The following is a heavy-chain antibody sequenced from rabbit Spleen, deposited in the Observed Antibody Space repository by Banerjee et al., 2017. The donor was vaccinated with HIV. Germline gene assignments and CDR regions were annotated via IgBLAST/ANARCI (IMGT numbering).Heavy chain of an antibody. J-gene: IGHJ6*01. CDR2: IAGGSSGFT. CDR3: ARDAGTSFSTYGMDL. V-gene: IGHV1S40*01. Sequence: EESGGGLVKPGGTLTLTCTASGFSLSSSDYMCWVRQAPGKGLEWISCIAGGSSGFTYSATWAKGRFTISKTSSTTVTLQMTSLTVADTATYFCARDAGTSFSTYGMDLWGPGTLVTVS. D-gene: IGHD8-1*01. CDR1: GFSLSSSDY.